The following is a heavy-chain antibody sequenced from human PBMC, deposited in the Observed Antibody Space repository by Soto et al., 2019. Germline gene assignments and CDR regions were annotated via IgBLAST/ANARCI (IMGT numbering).Heavy chain of an antibody. Sequence: SETLSLTCAVSGGSISSYYWSWIRQPPGKGLEWIGYIYYSGSTNYNPSLKSRVTISVDTSKNQFSLKLSSVTAADTAVYYCARRYGTTFDYWGQGTLVTVSS. CDR1: GGSISSYY. D-gene: IGHD1-1*01. CDR2: IYYSGST. CDR3: ARRYGTTFDY. V-gene: IGHV4-59*08. J-gene: IGHJ4*02.